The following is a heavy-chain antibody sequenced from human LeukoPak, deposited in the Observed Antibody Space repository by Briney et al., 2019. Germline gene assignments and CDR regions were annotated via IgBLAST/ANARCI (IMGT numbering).Heavy chain of an antibody. V-gene: IGHV5-51*01. D-gene: IGHD1-26*01. CDR2: IYPGDSDT. Sequence: GDSLKISCKGSGYSFTSYWIGWVRQMPGKGLEWMGIIYPGDSDTRYSPSFQGQVTISADKSITTAYLQWSSLKASDTAMYYCARHEWELSPQIWGQGTMVTVSS. CDR1: GYSFTSYW. J-gene: IGHJ3*02. CDR3: ARHEWELSPQI.